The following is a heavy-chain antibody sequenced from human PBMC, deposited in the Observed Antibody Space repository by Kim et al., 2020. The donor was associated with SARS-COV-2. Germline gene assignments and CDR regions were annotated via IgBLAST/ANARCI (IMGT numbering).Heavy chain of an antibody. D-gene: IGHD1-26*01. Sequence: GGSLRLSCAASGFSFSTYWMDWVRQAPGKGLVWVSRIKSDGSIISYAESVRGRFTISRDNAKKTLHLQMNGLSDEDTAVYYCARVSSGTYGPRSCAFDMWGQGTLVTVFS. CDR1: GFSFSTYW. CDR3: ARVSSGTYGPRSCAFDM. V-gene: IGHV3-74*01. J-gene: IGHJ3*02. CDR2: IKSDGSII.